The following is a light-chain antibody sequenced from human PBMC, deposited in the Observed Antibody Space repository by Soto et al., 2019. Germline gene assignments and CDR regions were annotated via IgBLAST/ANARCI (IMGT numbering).Light chain of an antibody. J-gene: IGLJ1*01. V-gene: IGLV2-14*01. CDR3: SSYTSSSTLYV. Sequence: QSVLTQPASVSGSPGQSITISCTGTSSDVGGYNYVPWYQQHPDKAPKLMIYEVSNRPSGVSNRFSGSKSGNTASLTISGLQAEDEADYYCSSYTSSSTLYVFGTGTKVTVL. CDR1: SSDVGGYNY. CDR2: EVS.